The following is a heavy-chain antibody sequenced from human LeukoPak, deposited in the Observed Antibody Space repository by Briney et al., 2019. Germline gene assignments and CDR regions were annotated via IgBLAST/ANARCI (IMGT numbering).Heavy chain of an antibody. CDR1: GGSFSGYY. D-gene: IGHD2-21*01. Sequence: SETLSLTCAVYGGSFSGYYWSWIRQPPGKGLEWIGEINHSGSTNYNPSLKSRVTISVDTSKNQFSLKLSSATAADTAVYYCARGGYYSYYFDYWGQGTLVTVSS. V-gene: IGHV4-34*01. CDR2: INHSGST. CDR3: ARGGYYSYYFDY. J-gene: IGHJ4*02.